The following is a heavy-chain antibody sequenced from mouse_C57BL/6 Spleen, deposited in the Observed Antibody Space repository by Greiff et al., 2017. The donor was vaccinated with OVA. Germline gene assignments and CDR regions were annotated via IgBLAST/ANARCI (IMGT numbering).Heavy chain of an antibody. D-gene: IGHD4-1*01. V-gene: IGHV1-82*01. CDR2: IYPGDGDT. Sequence: VQLQQSGPELVKPGASVKISCKASDYAFSSSWMNWVKQRPGKGLEWIGRIYPGDGDTNYNGKFKGKATLTADKSSSTAYMQLSSLTSEDSAVYFCARHWDERDYWGQGTTLTVSS. CDR1: DYAFSSSW. CDR3: ARHWDERDY. J-gene: IGHJ2*01.